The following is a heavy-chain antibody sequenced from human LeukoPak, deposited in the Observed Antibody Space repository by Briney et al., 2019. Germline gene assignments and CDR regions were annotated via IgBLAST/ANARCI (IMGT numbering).Heavy chain of an antibody. J-gene: IGHJ4*02. CDR1: GGTFSSYA. Sequence: SVKVSCKASGGTFSSYAISWVRQAPGQGLEGMGGIIPIFGTANYAQKFQGRVTITADKSTSTAYMELSSLRSEDTAVYYCARDRLGYYDDSSGYDYWGQGTLVTVSS. V-gene: IGHV1-69*06. CDR3: ARDRLGYYDDSSGYDY. D-gene: IGHD3-22*01. CDR2: IIPIFGTA.